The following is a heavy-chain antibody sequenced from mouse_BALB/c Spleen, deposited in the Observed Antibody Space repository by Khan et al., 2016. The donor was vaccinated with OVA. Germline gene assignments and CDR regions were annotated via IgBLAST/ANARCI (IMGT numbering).Heavy chain of an antibody. J-gene: IGHJ3*01. Sequence: ELVESGGGLVKPGGSLKLSCEVSGFTFSSFAMSWVRQTPEKRLEWVATISSAGTYTYYPDSVKGRFAISRDNAKNTLYLQMNSLRSEDTAMYYCANGNYGWFAYWGQGTLVTVSA. V-gene: IGHV5-9-3*01. CDR1: GFTFSSFA. CDR2: ISSAGTYT. D-gene: IGHD2-1*01. CDR3: ANGNYGWFAY.